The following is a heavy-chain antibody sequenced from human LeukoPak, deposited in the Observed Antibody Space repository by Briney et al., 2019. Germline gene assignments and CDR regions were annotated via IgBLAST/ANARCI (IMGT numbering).Heavy chain of an antibody. D-gene: IGHD3-3*01. J-gene: IGHJ4*02. CDR1: GGSINTYY. V-gene: IGHV4-59*08. Sequence: SETLSLTCSVSGGSINTYYWSWIRQPPGKGLEWTGDIYYSGNTNCNPSLKSRVTLSVDPSKNLFSLKLSSVTAADTAVYYCARRLFYYFDYWGRGTLVTVSS. CDR2: IYYSGNT. CDR3: ARRLFYYFDY.